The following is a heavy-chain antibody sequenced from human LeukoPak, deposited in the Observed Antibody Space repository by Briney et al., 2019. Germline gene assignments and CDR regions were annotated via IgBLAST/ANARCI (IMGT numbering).Heavy chain of an antibody. V-gene: IGHV1-69*01. Sequence: SVKVSCKASGGTFSSYAISWVRQAPGQGLEWMGGIIPIFGTANYAQKFQGRVTITADESTSTAYMELSSLRSEDTAVYYCARFDPHPAAVPIGWFDPWGQGTLVTVSS. CDR2: IIPIFGTA. J-gene: IGHJ5*02. CDR3: ARFDPHPAAVPIGWFDP. CDR1: GGTFSSYA. D-gene: IGHD6-13*01.